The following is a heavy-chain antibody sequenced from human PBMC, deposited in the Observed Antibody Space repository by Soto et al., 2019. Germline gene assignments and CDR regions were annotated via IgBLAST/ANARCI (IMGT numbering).Heavy chain of an antibody. CDR2: INTVSDT. J-gene: IGHJ6*02. Sequence: QVQLMQSGGGLVKPGGSLRLSCAASGSMFSDYYMTWIRQTPVRGLEWVAYINTVSDTNYADSVRGRFTIYRDNARNSLFLQMNSLRLEDSAVYYCARGHYSMDVWGQGTTVIVSS. CDR1: GSMFSDYY. CDR3: ARGHYSMDV. V-gene: IGHV3-11*03.